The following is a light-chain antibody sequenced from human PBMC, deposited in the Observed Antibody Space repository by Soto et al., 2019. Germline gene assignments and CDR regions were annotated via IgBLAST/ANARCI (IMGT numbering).Light chain of an antibody. CDR2: GAS. J-gene: IGKJ4*01. Sequence: EIVLTQSPGTLSLSPGERATLSCRASQSVSSSYLAWYQQKPGQAPRLLIYGASTRATGIAARFSGSRSGPEFTLTINSLQSEDFAIYYCQRYNNWPLTFGGGTKVDIK. V-gene: IGKV3-15*01. CDR3: QRYNNWPLT. CDR1: QSVSSSY.